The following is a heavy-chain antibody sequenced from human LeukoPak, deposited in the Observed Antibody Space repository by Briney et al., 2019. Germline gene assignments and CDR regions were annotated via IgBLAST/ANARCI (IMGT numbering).Heavy chain of an antibody. CDR3: ARGRVRCSTTSCYPRAAAFDI. D-gene: IGHD2-2*01. J-gene: IGHJ3*02. V-gene: IGHV4-34*01. Sequence: SETLSLICAVYVGSFSGYYWSWIRQPPGKGLEWIGEINHSGSTNYNPSLKSRVTISVDTSKNQFSLKLSSVTAADTAVYYCARGRVRCSTTSCYPRAAAFDIWGQGTMVTVSS. CDR1: VGSFSGYY. CDR2: INHSGST.